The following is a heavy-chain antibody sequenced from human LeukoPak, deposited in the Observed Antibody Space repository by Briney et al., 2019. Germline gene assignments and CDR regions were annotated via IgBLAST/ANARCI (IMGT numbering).Heavy chain of an antibody. CDR3: ARGRGLYSYGPRAFDI. CDR1: GGSFSGYY. Sequence: PSETLSLTCAVYGGSFSGYYWSWIRQPPGKGLEWIGEINHSRSTNYNPSLKSRVTISVDTSKNQFSLKLSSVTAADTAVYYCARGRGLYSYGPRAFDIWGQGTMVTVSS. V-gene: IGHV4-34*01. J-gene: IGHJ3*02. CDR2: INHSRST. D-gene: IGHD5-18*01.